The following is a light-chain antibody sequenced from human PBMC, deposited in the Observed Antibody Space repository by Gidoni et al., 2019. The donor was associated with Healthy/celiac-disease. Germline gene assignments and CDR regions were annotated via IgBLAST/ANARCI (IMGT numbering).Light chain of an antibody. J-gene: IGKJ4*01. CDR3: QQRSNRPLT. CDR2: DAA. Sequence: DIVLPQSPAPLSFSPGERATLSCRASQSVRSYLAWYQQKPGQAPRLRIYDAANRATGIPARFSGSGSGTDFTLTISSLRPENLAVYYGQQRSNRPLTFGGGTKVEIK. V-gene: IGKV3-11*01. CDR1: QSVRSY.